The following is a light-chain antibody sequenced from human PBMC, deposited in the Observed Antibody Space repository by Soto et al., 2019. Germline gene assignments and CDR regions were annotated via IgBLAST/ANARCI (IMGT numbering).Light chain of an antibody. CDR3: CSYAGSPYF. V-gene: IGLV2-11*01. CDR2: DVS. CDR1: SSDVGGYNY. Sequence: QSVLAQPRSVSGSPGQSVTISCTGTSSDVGGYNYVSWYQQHPGKAPKVMIYDVSKRPSGVPDRFSGSKSGNTASLTISGLQAEDEADYYCCSYAGSPYFFGTGTKVTVL. J-gene: IGLJ1*01.